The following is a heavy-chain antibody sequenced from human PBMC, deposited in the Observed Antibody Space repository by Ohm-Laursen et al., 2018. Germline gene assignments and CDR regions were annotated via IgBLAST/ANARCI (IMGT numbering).Heavy chain of an antibody. CDR2: ISSSCSYI. Sequence: SLRLSCAASGFTFSNYNMNWVRQAPGKGLEWVSSISSSCSYIFYADSVKGRFTISRDNAKDSLSLQMNSLRAEDTAVYYCARDPIKYYYDSSDPSNAFDIWGQGTMVTVSS. CDR3: ARDPIKYYYDSSDPSNAFDI. CDR1: GFTFSNYN. D-gene: IGHD3-22*01. J-gene: IGHJ3*02. V-gene: IGHV3-21*01.